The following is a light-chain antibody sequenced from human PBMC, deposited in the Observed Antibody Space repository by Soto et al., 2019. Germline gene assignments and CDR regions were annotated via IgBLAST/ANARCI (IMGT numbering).Light chain of an antibody. J-gene: IGKJ4*01. CDR3: QQYYSTPLT. Sequence: DLVMTQSPDSLAVSLGERATINCKSSQSVLYSSNNKNYLAWYQQKPGQPPKLLIYWASTRESGVPDRFSGSGSGTDFPVTISSLQAQDVAVYYCQQYYSTPLTFGGGTKV. V-gene: IGKV4-1*01. CDR2: WAS. CDR1: QSVLYSSNNKNY.